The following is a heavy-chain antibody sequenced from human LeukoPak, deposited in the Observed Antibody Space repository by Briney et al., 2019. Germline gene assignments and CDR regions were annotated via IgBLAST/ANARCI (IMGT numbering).Heavy chain of an antibody. J-gene: IGHJ3*02. D-gene: IGHD1-26*01. Sequence: SVKVSCKAVGDTFSIYGISWVRQAPGQGLEWMGRIIPILGIANYAQKFQGRVTITADESTSTAYMELSSLRSEDTAVYYCARDHVGPHAFDIWGQGTMVTVPS. CDR3: ARDHVGPHAFDI. CDR1: GDTFSIYG. CDR2: IIPILGIA. V-gene: IGHV1-69*04.